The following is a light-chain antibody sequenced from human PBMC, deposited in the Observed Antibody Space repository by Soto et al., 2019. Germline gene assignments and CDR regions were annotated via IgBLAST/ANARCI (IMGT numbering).Light chain of an antibody. V-gene: IGKV1-5*01. CDR3: QQYNSYSPT. Sequence: DIQMTQSPSTLSASVGDRVSITCRASQSVSSWLAWYQQRPGKAPRLLIYDASSWESGVPARFSGSGSGTEFTLTISSLQPDDFATYYCQQYNSYSPTFGQGTRLDIK. CDR1: QSVSSW. J-gene: IGKJ5*01. CDR2: DAS.